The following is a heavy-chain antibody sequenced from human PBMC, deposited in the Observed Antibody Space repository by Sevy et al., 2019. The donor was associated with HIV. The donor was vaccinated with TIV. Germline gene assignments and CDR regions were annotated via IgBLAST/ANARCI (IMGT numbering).Heavy chain of an antibody. CDR2: VFRSGGVT. J-gene: IGHJ3*02. D-gene: IGHD3-22*01. CDR3: AGGRYDSSGSFDAFDI. CDR1: GFTFSNYA. V-gene: IGHV3-23*01. Sequence: GGSLRLSCAASGFTFSNYAMNWVRQAPGKGLEWVSTVFRSGGVTSYADSVKGRCTISRDNFKNTLNLQMHSLRAEDTAVYYCAGGRYDSSGSFDAFDIWGQGTMVTVSS.